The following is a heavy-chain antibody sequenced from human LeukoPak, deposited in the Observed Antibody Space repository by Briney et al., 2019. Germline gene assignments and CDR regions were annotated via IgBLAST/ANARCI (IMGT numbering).Heavy chain of an antibody. D-gene: IGHD2-15*01. CDR1: GGPISSYY. CDR3: ARGRVGGSY. Sequence: SSETLSLTCTVPGGPISSYYWSWTRQPPGKGLEWIGCIYYSGSTNYNPSLKSRVTISVDTSKNQFSLKLTSVTAADTAVYYCARGRVGGSYWGQGALVTVSS. CDR2: IYYSGST. V-gene: IGHV4-59*01. J-gene: IGHJ4*02.